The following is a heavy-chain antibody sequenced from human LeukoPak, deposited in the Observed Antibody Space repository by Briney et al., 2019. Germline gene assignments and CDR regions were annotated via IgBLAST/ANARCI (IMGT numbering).Heavy chain of an antibody. J-gene: IGHJ4*02. Sequence: ASVKVSCKASGYTFTGYYMHWVRQAPGQGLEWMGWINPNSGGTNYAQKFQGRVTMTRDTSISTAYMELSRLRSDDTAVYYCAKMGAVAGTTPPLYYFDYWGQGTLVTVSS. CDR3: AKMGAVAGTTPPLYYFDY. D-gene: IGHD6-19*01. V-gene: IGHV1-2*02. CDR2: INPNSGGT. CDR1: GYTFTGYY.